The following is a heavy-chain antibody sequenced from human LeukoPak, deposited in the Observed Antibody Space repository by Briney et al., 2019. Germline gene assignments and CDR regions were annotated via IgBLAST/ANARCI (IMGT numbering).Heavy chain of an antibody. CDR3: ALNSDYGGNSGGVYYYYYGMDV. D-gene: IGHD4-23*01. V-gene: IGHV4-31*03. CDR1: GGSISSSSHY. Sequence: SETLSLTCTVFGGSISSSSHYWGWIRQPPGEGLEWIGYIYYSGSTYYNPSLKSRVTISVDTSKNQFSLKLSSVTAADTAVYYCALNSDYGGNSGGVYYYYYGMDVWGQGTTVTVSS. J-gene: IGHJ6*02. CDR2: IYYSGST.